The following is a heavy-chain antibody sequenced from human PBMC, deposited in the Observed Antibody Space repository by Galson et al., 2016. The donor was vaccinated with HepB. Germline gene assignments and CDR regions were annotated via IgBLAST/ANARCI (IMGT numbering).Heavy chain of an antibody. CDR3: ARDAMPISCSSTSCQYYGMDV. J-gene: IGHJ6*02. V-gene: IGHV3-48*01. CDR2: ISSSSSAI. CDR1: GFTFSSYS. D-gene: IGHD2-2*01. Sequence: LRLSCAASGFTFSSYSMNWVRQAPGKGLEWVSYISSSSSAIHYADSVKGRFTISRDNAKNSLYLQMNSLRAEDTAVYYCARDAMPISCSSTSCQYYGMDVWGQGTTVTVSS.